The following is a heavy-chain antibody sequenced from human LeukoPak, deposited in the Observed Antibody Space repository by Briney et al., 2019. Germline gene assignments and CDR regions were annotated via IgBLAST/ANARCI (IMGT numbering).Heavy chain of an antibody. CDR3: ARVEILRGAGRDPPYYMDV. Sequence: SVKVSCKASGGTFSSYAISWVRQAPGQGLEWMGGIIPIFGTANYAQKFQGRVTITADKSTSTAYMELSSLRSEDTAVYYCARVEILRGAGRDPPYYMDVWGKAITVIVSS. V-gene: IGHV1-69*06. CDR1: GGTFSSYA. CDR2: IIPIFGTA. D-gene: IGHD2-15*01. J-gene: IGHJ6*03.